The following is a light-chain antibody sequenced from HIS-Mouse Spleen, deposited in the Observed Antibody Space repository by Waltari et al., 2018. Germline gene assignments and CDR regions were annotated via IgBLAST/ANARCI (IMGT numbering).Light chain of an antibody. V-gene: IGLV2-23*01. Sequence: QSALTQPDSVSGSPGQSITICCTGTSSDAGSYNLVPWYQQPPGNAPNLMSYEGSKRPSGVTNRFSGSKSGNTDSLTISGLQAEDEADYYCCSYAGSSTWVFGGGTKLTVL. CDR1: SSDAGSYNL. J-gene: IGLJ3*02. CDR3: CSYAGSSTWV. CDR2: EGS.